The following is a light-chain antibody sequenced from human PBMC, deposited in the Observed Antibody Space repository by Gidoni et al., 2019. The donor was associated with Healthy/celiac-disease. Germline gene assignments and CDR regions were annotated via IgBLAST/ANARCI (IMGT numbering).Light chain of an antibody. V-gene: IGKV3-20*01. CDR3: QQYGSSPVT. Sequence: EIVLTQSPGTLSLSPGERATLSCRASQSVSSSYLAWYQQKPGQAPRLLIYGASSRATGIPDRFSGSGSGTDFTLTISRLEPEDFAVYYCQQYGSSPVTFGQXTKLEIK. CDR2: GAS. CDR1: QSVSSSY. J-gene: IGKJ2*01.